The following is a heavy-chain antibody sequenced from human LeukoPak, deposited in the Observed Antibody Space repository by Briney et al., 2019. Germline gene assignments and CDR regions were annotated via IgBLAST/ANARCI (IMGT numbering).Heavy chain of an antibody. V-gene: IGHV4-39*07. D-gene: IGHD3-3*01. J-gene: IGHJ3*01. Sequence: PSETLSLTCTVSGDSINSSNYYWGWIRQPPGKGLEWIGSIYFSGGTYYNPSLKSRVTVSEDTFQNQFSLRLNSVTAADAAVYYCARVSGQQRSNLLRGHAFDVWGQGTMVTVS. CDR2: IYFSGGT. CDR1: GDSINSSNYY. CDR3: ARVSGQQRSNLLRGHAFDV.